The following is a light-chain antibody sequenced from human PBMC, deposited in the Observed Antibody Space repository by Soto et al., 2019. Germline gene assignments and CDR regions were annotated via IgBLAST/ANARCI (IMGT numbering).Light chain of an antibody. Sequence: EIFLTQAPGTLSLSRRERATLSWRASQSVSSSYLAWYQQKPGQAPRLLIYGASSRATGIPDRFSGSGSGTDFTLTISRLEPEDFAVYYCQQYGSSPPITFGQGTKVDIK. CDR1: QSVSSSY. CDR2: GAS. CDR3: QQYGSSPPIT. J-gene: IGKJ1*01. V-gene: IGKV3-20*01.